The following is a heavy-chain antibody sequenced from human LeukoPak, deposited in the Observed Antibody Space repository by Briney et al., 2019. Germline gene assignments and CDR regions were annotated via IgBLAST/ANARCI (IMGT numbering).Heavy chain of an antibody. CDR3: ASVVYYAGAFDI. V-gene: IGHV4-30-4*08. CDR1: GGSISSGDHH. J-gene: IGHJ3*02. Sequence: SETLSLTCTVSGGSISSGDHHWSWLRQPPGKGPEWIAYIYYSGTTYYDPSLKSRLTISLDTSKNQFSLKLSSVTAADTAVYYCASVVYYAGAFDIWGQGTMVTVSS. D-gene: IGHD2-15*01. CDR2: IYYSGTT.